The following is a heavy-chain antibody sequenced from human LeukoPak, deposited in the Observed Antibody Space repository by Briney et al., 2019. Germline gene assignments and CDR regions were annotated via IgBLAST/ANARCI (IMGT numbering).Heavy chain of an antibody. V-gene: IGHV7-4-1*02. CDR2: INTNTGNP. CDR3: ARAGLAPDFWSGYYSYYYYYMDV. D-gene: IGHD3-3*01. CDR1: GYTFTSYA. J-gene: IGHJ6*03. Sequence: ASVKVSCKASGYTFTSYAMNWVRQAPGQGLEWMGWINTNTGNPTYAQGFTGRFVFSLDTSVSTAYLQISSLKAEDTAVYYCARAGLAPDFWSGYYSYYYYYMDVWGKGTTVTVSS.